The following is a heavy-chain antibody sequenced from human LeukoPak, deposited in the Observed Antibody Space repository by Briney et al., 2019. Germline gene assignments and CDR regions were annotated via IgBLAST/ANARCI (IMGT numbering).Heavy chain of an antibody. V-gene: IGHV3-23*01. J-gene: IGHJ4*02. CDR1: GXTPTSYV. CDR3: AKSDCSSLYCYVLDF. Sequence: PGGSLRLSCAASGXTPTSYVMSWVRQAPGEGVEWVLAMSGDVTATYYADSVKGHFTISRDTSKSTFFLQMSSLRAEDTATYYCAKSDCSSLYCYVLDFWGQGTLVTVSS. CDR2: MSGDVTAT. D-gene: IGHD3-16*02.